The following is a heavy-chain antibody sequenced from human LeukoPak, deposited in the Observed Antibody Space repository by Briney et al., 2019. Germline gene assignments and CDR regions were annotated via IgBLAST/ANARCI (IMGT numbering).Heavy chain of an antibody. V-gene: IGHV1-8*01. Sequence: ASVTVSCAASGYTFTNYDLNWVRQVTGQGLEWMGWVNPNSGNTGYAQDFQGRVSMTTNTSESTAYMELSSLRFNDTAVYFCAGSQARTSWLGELLIYGMDVWGQGTTVTVSS. CDR1: GYTFTNYD. CDR2: VNPNSGNT. J-gene: IGHJ6*02. D-gene: IGHD3-10*01. CDR3: AGSQARTSWLGELLIYGMDV.